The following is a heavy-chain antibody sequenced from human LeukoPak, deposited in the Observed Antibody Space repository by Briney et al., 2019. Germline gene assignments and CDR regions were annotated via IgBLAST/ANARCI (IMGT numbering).Heavy chain of an antibody. D-gene: IGHD4-17*01. J-gene: IGHJ4*02. CDR1: GFTFSNYW. Sequence: PGGSLRLSCAASGFTFSNYWMHWVCQAPGKGLVWVSRINRDGRSTNYADSVKGRFTTSRDNAKNTVFLQMNSLRAEDTAVYYCALPLRDGDFYFDYWGQGALVTVSS. CDR2: INRDGRST. CDR3: ALPLRDGDFYFDY. V-gene: IGHV3-74*01.